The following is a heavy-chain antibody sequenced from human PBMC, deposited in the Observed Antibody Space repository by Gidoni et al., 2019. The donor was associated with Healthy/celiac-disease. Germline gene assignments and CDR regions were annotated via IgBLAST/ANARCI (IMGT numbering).Heavy chain of an antibody. D-gene: IGHD1-26*01. CDR3: ARVVVGATEGWFDP. CDR2: LNHRGST. CDR1: GGSYRGYY. V-gene: IGHV4-34*01. Sequence: QVQPQQWGAGLLKPSETLSLTCAVYGGSYRGYYWSWIRQPTGMGLEWSGALNHRGSTNYNPSIKSRVTISVDTSKNQFSLKLGSVTAADTAVYYCARVVVGATEGWFDPGAREPWSPSPQ. J-gene: IGHJ5*02.